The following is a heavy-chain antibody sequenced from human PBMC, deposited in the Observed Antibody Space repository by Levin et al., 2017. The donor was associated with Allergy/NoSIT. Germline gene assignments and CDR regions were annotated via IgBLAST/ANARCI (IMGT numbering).Heavy chain of an antibody. Sequence: GESLKISCTTSGFTLSSDWMHWVRQVPGKGLVWVSRISENGRTINYADSVRGRFTISRDDAKNTLYLQMNSLTDEDTALYYCARVKASKAFSFDLWGQGTMVIVFS. J-gene: IGHJ3*01. CDR1: GFTLSSDW. CDR3: ARVKASKAFSFDL. CDR2: ISENGRTI. V-gene: IGHV3-74*01.